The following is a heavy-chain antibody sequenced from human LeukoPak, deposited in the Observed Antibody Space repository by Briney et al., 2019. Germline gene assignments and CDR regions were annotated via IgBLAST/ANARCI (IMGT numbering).Heavy chain of an antibody. CDR3: ARESRRITMVRGLDMDV. J-gene: IGHJ6*04. V-gene: IGHV3-7*03. CDR1: GFTFSRYW. CDR2: IKEDGSET. D-gene: IGHD3-10*01. Sequence: GGSLRLSCAASGFTFSRYWLHWVRRAPGEGLECVANIKEDGSETYFVDSVKRRFTISRDNAKNSLYLQMNSLRAEDTAVYYCARESRRITMVRGLDMDVWGKGTTVTVSS.